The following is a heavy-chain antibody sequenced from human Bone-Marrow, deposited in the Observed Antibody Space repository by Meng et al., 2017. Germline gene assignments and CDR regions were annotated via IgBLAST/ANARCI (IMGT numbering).Heavy chain of an antibody. CDR2: ISSNGGST. J-gene: IGHJ4*02. V-gene: IGHV3-64*01. CDR3: ASIITMVRGVTEGRLAPGRPYTVPHDY. Sequence: GGSLRLSCAASGFTFSSYAMHWVRQAPGKGLEYVSAISSNGGSTYYANSVKGRFTISRDNAKNSLYLQMNSLRAEDTAVYYCASIITMVRGVTEGRLAPGRPYTVPHDYWGQGTLVTVSS. D-gene: IGHD3-10*01. CDR1: GFTFSSYA.